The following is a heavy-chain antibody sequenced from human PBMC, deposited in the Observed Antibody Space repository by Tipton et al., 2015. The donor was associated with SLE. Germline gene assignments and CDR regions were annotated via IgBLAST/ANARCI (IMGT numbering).Heavy chain of an antibody. D-gene: IGHD2/OR15-2a*01. CDR3: ARDPTSLMSIYYYYYMDV. CDR1: GFTFSSYS. J-gene: IGHJ6*03. Sequence: SLRLSCADSGFTFSSYSMNWVRQAPGKGLEWVSSITSSSSYIYYADSVKGRFTISRDNAKNSLYLQMNSLRAEDTAVYYCARDPTSLMSIYYYYYMDVWGKGTTVTVSS. CDR2: ITSSSSYI. V-gene: IGHV3-21*01.